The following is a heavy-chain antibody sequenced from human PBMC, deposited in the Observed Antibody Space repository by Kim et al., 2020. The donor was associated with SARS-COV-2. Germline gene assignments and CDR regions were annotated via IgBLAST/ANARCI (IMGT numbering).Heavy chain of an antibody. V-gene: IGHV3-33*01. J-gene: IGHJ4*02. D-gene: IGHD3-10*01. CDR3: ARDKDRGSSFDY. Sequence: YYADSVKGRFTISRDNSKNTLYLQMNSLRAEDTAVYYCARDKDRGSSFDYWGQGTLVTVSS.